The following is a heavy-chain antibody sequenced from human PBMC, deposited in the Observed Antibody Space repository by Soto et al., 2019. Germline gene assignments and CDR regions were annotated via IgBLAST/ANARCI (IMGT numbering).Heavy chain of an antibody. Sequence: QVQLVESGGGVVQPGRSLRLSCAASGFTFSSYAMHWVRQAPGKGLEWVADISYDGSNKYYADSVKGRFTISRDNSKNTLYLQMNSLRAEDTAVYYCARADSSGWYWNWGQGTLVTVSS. J-gene: IGHJ4*02. CDR1: GFTFSSYA. CDR3: ARADSSGWYWN. D-gene: IGHD6-19*01. CDR2: ISYDGSNK. V-gene: IGHV3-30-3*01.